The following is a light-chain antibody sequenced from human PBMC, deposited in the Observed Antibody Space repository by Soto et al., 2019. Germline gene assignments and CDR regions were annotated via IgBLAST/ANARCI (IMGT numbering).Light chain of an antibody. J-gene: IGLJ2*01. V-gene: IGLV2-23*01. CDR2: EGS. Sequence: QSALTQPASVSGSPGQSITISCTGTSSDVGSYNLVSWYQQYPGKAPKLMIFEGSKRPSGVSNRFSGSKSGNTASLTISGLQAEDEADYYCCSYAGSNTLIFGGGTKLTVL. CDR3: CSYAGSNTLI. CDR1: SSDVGSYNL.